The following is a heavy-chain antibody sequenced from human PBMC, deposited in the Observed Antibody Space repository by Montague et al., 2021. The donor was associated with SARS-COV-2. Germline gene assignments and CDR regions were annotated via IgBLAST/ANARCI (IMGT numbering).Heavy chain of an antibody. CDR3: AHRGMIRGLIFDY. CDR1: GFSLRSDDEG. V-gene: IGHV2-5*01. D-gene: IGHD3-10*01. J-gene: IGHJ4*02. Sequence: PPLVKPTQTLTLTCTFSGFSLRSDDEGVAWIRQSPGQALEWLAVIYWNGDKRYSPSLQRRLTITKDTSENQVVRTMTNMDPVDTATYYCAHRGMIRGLIFDYWGQGTLVTVSS. CDR2: IYWNGDK.